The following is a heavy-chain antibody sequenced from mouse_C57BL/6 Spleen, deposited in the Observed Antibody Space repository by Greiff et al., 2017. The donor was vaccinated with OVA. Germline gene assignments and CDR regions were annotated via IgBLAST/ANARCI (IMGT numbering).Heavy chain of an antibody. V-gene: IGHV1-64*01. CDR3: ARTGDWYFDV. CDR1: GYTFTSYW. J-gene: IGHJ1*03. Sequence: VQLQQPGAELVKPGASVRLSCKASGYTFTSYWMHWVKQRPGQGLEWIGMIHPNSGSTNYNEKFKSKATLTVDKSSSTAYMQLSSLTSEDSAVYYCARTGDWYFDVWGTGTTVTVSS. CDR2: IHPNSGST.